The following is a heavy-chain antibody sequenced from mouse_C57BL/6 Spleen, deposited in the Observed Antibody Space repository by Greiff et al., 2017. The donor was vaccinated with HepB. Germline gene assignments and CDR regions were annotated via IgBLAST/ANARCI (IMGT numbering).Heavy chain of an antibody. Sequence: EVQLQQSGAELVRPGSSVKMSCKTSGYTFTSYGINWVKQRPGQGLEWIGYIYIGNGDTEYNEKFKGKATLTLDTSSSTAYMQLSSLTSEDSAIYFCARGRYYGSRNWYFDVWGTGTTVTVSS. V-gene: IGHV1-58*01. CDR1: GYTFTSYG. CDR2: IYIGNGDT. J-gene: IGHJ1*03. CDR3: ARGRYYGSRNWYFDV. D-gene: IGHD1-1*01.